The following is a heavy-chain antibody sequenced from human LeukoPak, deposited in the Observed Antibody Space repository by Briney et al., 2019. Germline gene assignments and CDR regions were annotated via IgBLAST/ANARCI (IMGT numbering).Heavy chain of an antibody. V-gene: IGHV3-23*01. D-gene: IGHD3-10*01. CDR3: AKRYSDGGFDP. Sequence: GGSLTLSCVASGLTFSNSAMTWVRQGPGKGLEWVSSISGETNNTYYSVSVKGRFTVSRDNSKNTVFLQMNDVTIEDTAIYYCAKRYSDGGFDPWGQGTLVTVSS. CDR1: GLTFSNSA. CDR2: ISGETNNT. J-gene: IGHJ5*02.